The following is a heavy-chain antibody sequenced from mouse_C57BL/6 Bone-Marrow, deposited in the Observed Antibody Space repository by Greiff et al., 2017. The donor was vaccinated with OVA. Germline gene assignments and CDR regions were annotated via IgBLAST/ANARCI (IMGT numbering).Heavy chain of an antibody. CDR3: ARHGPGRYFDV. CDR2: ISNGGGST. V-gene: IGHV5-12*01. CDR1: GFTFSDYY. J-gene: IGHJ1*03. Sequence: EVKLEESGGGLVQPGGSLKLSCAASGFTFSDYYMYWVRQTPEKRLEWVAYISNGGGSTYYPDTVKGRFTISRDNAKNTLYLQMSRLKSEDTAMYYCARHGPGRYFDVWGTGTTVTVSS.